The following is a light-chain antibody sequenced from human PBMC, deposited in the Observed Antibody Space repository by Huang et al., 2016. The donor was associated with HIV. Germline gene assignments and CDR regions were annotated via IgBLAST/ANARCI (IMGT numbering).Light chain of an antibody. V-gene: IGKV3-15*01. Sequence: EIVMTQSPATLSVSPGERATLSCRASQSVSSNLAWYQQKPGQAPGLLIYGASTRATGIPARFSGSGSGTEFSLTISSLQSEDLAVYYCQQYNNWLYTFGQGTKLEIK. CDR1: QSVSSN. CDR3: QQYNNWLYT. CDR2: GAS. J-gene: IGKJ2*01.